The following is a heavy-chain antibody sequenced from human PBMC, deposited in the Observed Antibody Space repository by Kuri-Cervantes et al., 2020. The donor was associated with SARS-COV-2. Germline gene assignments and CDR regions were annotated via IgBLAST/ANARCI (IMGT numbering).Heavy chain of an antibody. CDR2: IYYSGST. CDR3: ARDLSGIVVVVQPI. CDR1: GGSISSYY. Sequence: SETLSLTCTVSGGSISSYYWSWIRQPPGKGLEWIGYIYYSGSTNYNPSLKSRVTISVDTSKNQFSLKLSSVTAADTAVYYCARDLSGIVVVVQPIWGQGTLVTVSS. D-gene: IGHD2-15*01. V-gene: IGHV4-59*01. J-gene: IGHJ4*02.